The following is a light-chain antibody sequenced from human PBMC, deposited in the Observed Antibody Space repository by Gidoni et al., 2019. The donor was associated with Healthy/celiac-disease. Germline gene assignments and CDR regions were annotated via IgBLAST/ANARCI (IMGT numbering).Light chain of an antibody. CDR3: QQPWG. CDR2: GAS. Sequence: EIVLTQSPGTLSLSPGERATLSCRASQSVSSSYLAWYQQKPGQAPRLLIYGASSRATGIPDRFSGSGSGTDFTLTISRLEPEDFAVYYCQQPWGFGPXTKVDIK. CDR1: QSVSSSY. V-gene: IGKV3-20*01. J-gene: IGKJ3*01.